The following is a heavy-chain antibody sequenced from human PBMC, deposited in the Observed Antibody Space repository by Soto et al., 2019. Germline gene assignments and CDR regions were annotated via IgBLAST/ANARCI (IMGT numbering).Heavy chain of an antibody. Sequence: GGSLRLSCAASGFTFSSYAMSWVRQAPGKGLERVSAISGSGCSTYYADSVKGRFTISRDNSKNTLDLQLNSRRAEDTAVYYCAKYVRGTVRSSWYPYYWGQGTLVTVSS. CDR3: AKYVRGTVRSSWYPYY. J-gene: IGHJ4*02. CDR1: GFTFSSYA. CDR2: ISGSGCST. D-gene: IGHD6-13*01. V-gene: IGHV3-23*01.